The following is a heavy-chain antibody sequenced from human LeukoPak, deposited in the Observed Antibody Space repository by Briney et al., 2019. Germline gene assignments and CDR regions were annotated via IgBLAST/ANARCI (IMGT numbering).Heavy chain of an antibody. Sequence: GGSLRLSCAASGFTFSSYAMSWVRQAPGEGLEWVSAISGSGGSTYYADSVKGRFTISRDNSKNTLYLQMNSLRAEDTAVYYCAKDLGWSGYYFDYWGQGTLVTVSS. J-gene: IGHJ4*02. CDR3: AKDLGWSGYYFDY. CDR2: ISGSGGST. D-gene: IGHD3-3*01. CDR1: GFTFSSYA. V-gene: IGHV3-23*01.